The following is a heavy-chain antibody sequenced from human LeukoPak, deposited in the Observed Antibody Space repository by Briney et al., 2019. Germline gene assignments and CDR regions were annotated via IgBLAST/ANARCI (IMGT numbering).Heavy chain of an antibody. V-gene: IGHV3-7*01. CDR1: GFTFSSYW. CDR2: IKQDGSEK. J-gene: IGHJ6*03. CDR3: AREYSYATRPYYYMDV. D-gene: IGHD5-18*01. Sequence: PGGSLRLSCAASGFTFSSYWMSWVRQAPGKGLEWVANIKQDGSEKYYVDSVKGRFTISRDNAKNSLYLQMNSLRAEDTAVYYCAREYSYATRPYYYMDVWGKGTTVTVSS.